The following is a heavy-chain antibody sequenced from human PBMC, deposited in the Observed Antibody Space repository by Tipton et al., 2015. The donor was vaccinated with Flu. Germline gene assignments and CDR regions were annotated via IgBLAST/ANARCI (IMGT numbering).Heavy chain of an antibody. D-gene: IGHD2-21*02. J-gene: IGHJ4*02. CDR3: ARDSNGDSLGY. V-gene: IGHV4-59*01. Sequence: TLSLTCTVSGGSISSYYWSWIRQPPGKGLEWIGYIYYSGSTNYNPSLKSRVTISVDTSKNQFSLKLSSVTAADTAVYYCARDSNGDSLGYWGQGTLVTVSS. CDR1: GGSISSYY. CDR2: IYYSGST.